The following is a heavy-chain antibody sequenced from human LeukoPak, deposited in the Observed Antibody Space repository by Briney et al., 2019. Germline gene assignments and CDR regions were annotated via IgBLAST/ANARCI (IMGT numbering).Heavy chain of an antibody. D-gene: IGHD5-12*01. Sequence: GGSLRLSCAASGFTVSSNYMNWVRQAPGKGLEWVSSISGSSSYIYYADSVKGRFTISRDNAKNSLYLQMNSLRAEDTAVYYCARHDSRGYSGWGQGTLVTVSS. CDR1: GFTVSSNY. CDR2: ISGSSSYI. J-gene: IGHJ4*02. V-gene: IGHV3-21*01. CDR3: ARHDSRGYSG.